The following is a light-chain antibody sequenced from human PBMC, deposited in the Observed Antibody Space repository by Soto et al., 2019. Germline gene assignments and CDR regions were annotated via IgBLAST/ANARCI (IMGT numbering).Light chain of an antibody. CDR3: AAWDASLNGPV. CDR2: SNN. Sequence: QSALTQPPSASGTPGQRVTISCSGSSSNIGSNTVNWYQQLPGTAPKLLIYSNNQRPSGVPDRFSGSKSGTSASLAISGLQSEDEADYYCAAWDASLNGPVFGGGTQLTVL. V-gene: IGLV1-44*01. J-gene: IGLJ7*01. CDR1: SSNIGSNT.